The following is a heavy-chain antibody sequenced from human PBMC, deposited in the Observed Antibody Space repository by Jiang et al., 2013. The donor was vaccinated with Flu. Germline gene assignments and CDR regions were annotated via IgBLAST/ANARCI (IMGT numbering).Heavy chain of an antibody. CDR1: GFTFSSYA. V-gene: IGHV3-23*04. D-gene: IGHD3-22*01. CDR2: ISGSGGST. Sequence: QLVESGGGLVQPGGSLRLSCSASGFTFSSYAMHWVRQAPGKGLEWVSAISGSGGSTYYADSVKGRFTISRDNSKNTLYLQMNSLRAEDTAVYYCAKSSHSSGYYRFYGMDVWGQGTTVTVSS. J-gene: IGHJ6*02. CDR3: AKSSHSSGYYRFYGMDV.